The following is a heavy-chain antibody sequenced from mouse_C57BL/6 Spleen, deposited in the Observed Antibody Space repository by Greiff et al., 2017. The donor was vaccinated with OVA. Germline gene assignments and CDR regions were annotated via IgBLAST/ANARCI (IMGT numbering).Heavy chain of an antibody. CDR2: IDPSDSYT. D-gene: IGHD1-1*01. CDR1: GYTFTSYW. Sequence: QVQLQQPGAELVMPGASVKLSCKASGYTFTSYWMHWVKQRPGQGLEWIGEIDPSDSYTNYNQKFKGKSTLTVDKSSSTAYMQLSSLTSEDSAVYYGARGRDYYGSAWYFDGWGTGTTVTVSS. J-gene: IGHJ1*03. V-gene: IGHV1-69*01. CDR3: ARGRDYYGSAWYFDG.